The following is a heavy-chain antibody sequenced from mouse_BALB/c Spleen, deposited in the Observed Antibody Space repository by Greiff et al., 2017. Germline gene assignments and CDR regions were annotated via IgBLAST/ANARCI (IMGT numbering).Heavy chain of an antibody. V-gene: IGHV5-17*02. J-gene: IGHJ4*01. CDR2: ISSGSSTI. Sequence: EVQLVESGGGLVQPGGSRKLSCAASGFTFSSFGMHWVRQAPEKGLEWVAYISSGSSTIYYADTVKGRFTISRDNPKNTLFLQMTSLRSEDTAMYYCARHYYGSSEGYYAMDYWGQGTSVTVSS. D-gene: IGHD1-1*01. CDR3: ARHYYGSSEGYYAMDY. CDR1: GFTFSSFG.